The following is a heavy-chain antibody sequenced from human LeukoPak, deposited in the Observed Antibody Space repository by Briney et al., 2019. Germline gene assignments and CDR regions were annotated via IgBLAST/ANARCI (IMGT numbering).Heavy chain of an antibody. CDR2: IYYSGST. CDR1: GGSISSYY. CDR3: ARRITMVRGVIGAFDI. D-gene: IGHD3-10*01. J-gene: IGHJ3*02. Sequence: SETLSLTCTVSGGSISSYYWSWIRQPPGKGLEWIGYIYYSGSTNYNSSLKSRVTISVDTSENQFSLKLSSVTAADTAVYYCARRITMVRGVIGAFDIWGQGTMVTVSS. V-gene: IGHV4-59*01.